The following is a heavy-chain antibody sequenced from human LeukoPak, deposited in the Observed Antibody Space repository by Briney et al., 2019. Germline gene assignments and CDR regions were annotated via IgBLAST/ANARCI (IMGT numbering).Heavy chain of an antibody. Sequence: SETLSLTCTVSGGSISSSSYYWGWIRQPPGKGLEWIGSIYYSGSTYYNPSLKSRATISVDTSKNQFSLKLSSVTAADTAVYYCARQYDYVWGSYRATFDYWGQGTLVTVSS. V-gene: IGHV4-39*01. D-gene: IGHD3-16*02. CDR1: GGSISSSSYY. CDR3: ARQYDYVWGSYRATFDY. CDR2: IYYSGST. J-gene: IGHJ4*02.